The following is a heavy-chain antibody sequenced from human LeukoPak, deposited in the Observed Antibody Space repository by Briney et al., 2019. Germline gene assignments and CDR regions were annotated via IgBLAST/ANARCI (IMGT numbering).Heavy chain of an antibody. Sequence: ASVKVSCKVSGYTLTELSMHWVRQAPGKGLEWMGGFDPEGGETIYAQKFQGRVTMTEDTSTDTAYMELSSLRSEDTAVYYCATTDYYYYYMDVWGKGTTVTISS. CDR1: GYTLTELS. V-gene: IGHV1-24*01. J-gene: IGHJ6*03. CDR3: ATTDYYYYYMDV. CDR2: FDPEGGET.